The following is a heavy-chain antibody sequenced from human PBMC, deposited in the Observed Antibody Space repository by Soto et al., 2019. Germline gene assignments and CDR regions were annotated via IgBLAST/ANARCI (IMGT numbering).Heavy chain of an antibody. CDR1: GGTFSSYT. CDR3: ARTDCSSTSCPTWFDP. Sequence: QVQLVQSGAEVKKPGSSVKVSCKASGGTFSSYTISWVRQAPGQGLEWMGRIIPILGIANYAQKFQGRVTITADKSTSTAYMELSSLRSEDTAVYYCARTDCSSTSCPTWFDPWGQGTLVTVSS. CDR2: IIPILGIA. V-gene: IGHV1-69*02. J-gene: IGHJ5*02. D-gene: IGHD2-2*01.